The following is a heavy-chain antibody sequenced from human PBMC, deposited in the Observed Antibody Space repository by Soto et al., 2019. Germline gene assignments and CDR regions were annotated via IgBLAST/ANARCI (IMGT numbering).Heavy chain of an antibody. Sequence: PSETLSLTCTVSGGSISSYYWSWIRQPPGKGLEWIGYIYYSGSTNYNPSLKSRVTISVDTSKNQFSLKLSSVTAADTAVYYCARVDYGDPYYFEYWGQGTLVTVSS. CDR3: ARVDYGDPYYFEY. CDR1: GGSISSYY. CDR2: IYYSGST. J-gene: IGHJ4*02. V-gene: IGHV4-59*08. D-gene: IGHD4-17*01.